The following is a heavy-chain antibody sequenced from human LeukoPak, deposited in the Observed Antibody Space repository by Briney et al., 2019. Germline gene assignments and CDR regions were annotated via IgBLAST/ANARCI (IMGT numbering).Heavy chain of an antibody. D-gene: IGHD3-16*02. CDR2: INHSGST. J-gene: IGHJ4*02. CDR1: GGSFSGYY. V-gene: IGHV4-34*01. CDR3: ATNNYDYVWGSYRSFDY. Sequence: SETLSLTCAVYGGSFSGYYLSWIRQPPGKGLEWIGEINHSGSTNYNPSLKSRVTISVDTSKNQFSLKLSSVTAADTAVYYCATNNYDYVWGSYRSFDYWGQGTLVTVSS.